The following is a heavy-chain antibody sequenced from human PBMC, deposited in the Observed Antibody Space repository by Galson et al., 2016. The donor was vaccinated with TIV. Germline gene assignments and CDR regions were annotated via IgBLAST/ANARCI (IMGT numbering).Heavy chain of an antibody. Sequence: CAISGDSVSSNSAAWNWLRQSPSRGLEWLGRTFYRSKWYNDYAPSVKSRITINPDTSKNQFSLQLNSVTPEDTPVYYCARAPPSVFGIIMTLGSWGQGTIVTVS. CDR3: ARAPPSVFGIIMTLGS. V-gene: IGHV6-1*01. CDR2: TFYRSKWYN. D-gene: IGHD3-16*01. CDR1: GDSVSSNSAA. J-gene: IGHJ5*02.